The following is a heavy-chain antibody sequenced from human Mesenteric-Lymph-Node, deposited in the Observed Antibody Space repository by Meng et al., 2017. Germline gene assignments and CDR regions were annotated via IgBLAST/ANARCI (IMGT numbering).Heavy chain of an antibody. CDR2: INHGGTT. CDR1: GGSFSGFY. D-gene: IGHD2-15*01. J-gene: IGHJ4*02. CDR3: ARGEVDARLRH. Sequence: QVHLTQGGAGPLKPPETLSLTCAVYGGSFSGFYWTWIRQPPGKGLEWIGEINHGGTTTYNPSLKSRVSISVDTSKSQFSLKLDSVTAADTAVYYCARGEVDARLRHWGQGTLVTVSS. V-gene: IGHV4-34*01.